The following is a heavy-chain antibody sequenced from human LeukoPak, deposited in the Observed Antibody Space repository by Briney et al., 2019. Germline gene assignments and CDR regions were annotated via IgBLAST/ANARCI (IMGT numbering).Heavy chain of an antibody. D-gene: IGHD3-10*01. CDR3: ARVVRDVVGHNWFDP. J-gene: IGHJ5*02. CDR1: GGTFSSYA. Sequence: SVKVSCKASGGTFSSYAISWVRQAPGQGLEWMGGIIPIFGTANYAQKFQGRVTITAVESTSTAYMELSSLRSEDAAVYYCARVVRDVVGHNWFDPWGQGTLVTVSS. CDR2: IIPIFGTA. V-gene: IGHV1-69*01.